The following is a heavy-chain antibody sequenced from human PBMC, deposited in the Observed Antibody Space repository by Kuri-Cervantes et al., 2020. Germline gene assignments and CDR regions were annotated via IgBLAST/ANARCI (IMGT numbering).Heavy chain of an antibody. D-gene: IGHD4-17*01. CDR3: GHRPGTTVTNNWFDP. J-gene: IGHJ5*02. CDR1: GISLSNSGGG. CDR2: IYRDDDK. Sequence: SGPTLVKPTQTLTLTCTFSGISLSNSGGGVGWFRQPPGKALEWLALIYRDDDKRYSPSLKSRPTITKDTSKNQVVPTMNNIDPVDTATYYCGHRPGTTVTNNWFDPWGQGTLVTVSS. V-gene: IGHV2-5*02.